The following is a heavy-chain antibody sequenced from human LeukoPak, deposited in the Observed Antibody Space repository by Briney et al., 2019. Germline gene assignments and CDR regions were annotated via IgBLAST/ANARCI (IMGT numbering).Heavy chain of an antibody. V-gene: IGHV4-59*08. CDR3: ARHGYSYGFDY. CDR2: IYYSGST. CDR1: GGSISSYY. J-gene: IGHJ4*02. Sequence: SETLSLTCTVSGGSISSYYWSWIRQPPGKGLEWIGYIYYSGSTNYNPSLKSRVTISVDTSKNQFSLKLSSVTAADTAVCYCARHGYSYGFDYWGQGTLVTVSS. D-gene: IGHD5-18*01.